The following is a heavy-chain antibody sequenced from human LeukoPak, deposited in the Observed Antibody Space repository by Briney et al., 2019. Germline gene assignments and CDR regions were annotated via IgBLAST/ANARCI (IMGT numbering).Heavy chain of an antibody. J-gene: IGHJ4*02. Sequence: PGGSLRLSCAASGFTFSDYYMSWIRQAPGKGLEWVSYISSSGSTRYYAASVQGRFTISRDNAKNSLYLQMSSLRAEDTAVYYCAREGRRTYDDFDYWGQGTLVTVSS. CDR2: ISSSGSTR. V-gene: IGHV3-11*04. D-gene: IGHD5-12*01. CDR3: AREGRRTYDDFDY. CDR1: GFTFSDYY.